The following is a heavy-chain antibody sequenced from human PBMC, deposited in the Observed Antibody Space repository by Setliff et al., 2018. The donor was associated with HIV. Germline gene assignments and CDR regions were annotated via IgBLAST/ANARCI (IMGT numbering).Heavy chain of an antibody. J-gene: IGHJ5*02. V-gene: IGHV1-2*06. CDR2: INPKSGVA. D-gene: IGHD5-12*01. CDR3: ARAHFLVAMTRNWFDP. Sequence: GASVKVSCKVSGYTLTDLSIHWVRQAPGQGLEWIGRINPKSGVADYLKKFQGRVTMTTDTSTNTAHMELIRPRFDDTAVYYCARAHFLVAMTRNWFDPWGQGTLVTVSS. CDR1: GYTLTDLS.